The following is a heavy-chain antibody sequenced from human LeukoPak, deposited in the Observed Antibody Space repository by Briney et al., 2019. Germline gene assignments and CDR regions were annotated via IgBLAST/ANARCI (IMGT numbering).Heavy chain of an antibody. CDR1: GFTFSSYW. V-gene: IGHV3-7*03. J-gene: IGHJ3*02. CDR2: IKQDGSEK. CDR3: ARAGLSGGSCYAFDI. Sequence: GGSLRLSCAASGFTFSSYWMSWVRQAPGKGVEGVANIKQDGSEKYYVDSVKGRFTISRDNAKNSLYLQMNSLRAEDTAVYYCARAGLSGGSCYAFDIWGQGTMVTVS. D-gene: IGHD2-15*01.